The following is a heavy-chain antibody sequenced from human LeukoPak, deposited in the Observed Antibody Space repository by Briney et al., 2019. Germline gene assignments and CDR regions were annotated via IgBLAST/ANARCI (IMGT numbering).Heavy chain of an antibody. CDR3: ARADDFWSGVDY. J-gene: IGHJ4*02. D-gene: IGHD3-3*01. V-gene: IGHV4-39*07. Sequence: SETLSLTCTVSGGSISSSSYFWGWIRQPPGKGLEWIGSIYYSGSTSYNPSLRSRFTISVDTSKNQFSLKLSSVTAADTAVYYCARADDFWSGVDYWGQGTLVTVSS. CDR1: GGSISSSSYF. CDR2: IYYSGST.